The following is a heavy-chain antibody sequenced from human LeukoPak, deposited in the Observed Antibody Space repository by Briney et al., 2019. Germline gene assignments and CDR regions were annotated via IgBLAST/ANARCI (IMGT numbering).Heavy chain of an antibody. Sequence: TGGSLRLSCAASGFTFSSYAMRWVRQAPGKGLEWVSVISGSGGGTYYADSMKGRFSISRDNSKNTLYLQMNSLRAEDTAVYYCAKQYYGSGNFYVRFDYWGQGTLVTVSS. J-gene: IGHJ4*02. CDR3: AKQYYGSGNFYVRFDY. V-gene: IGHV3-23*01. CDR1: GFTFSSYA. D-gene: IGHD3-10*01. CDR2: ISGSGGGT.